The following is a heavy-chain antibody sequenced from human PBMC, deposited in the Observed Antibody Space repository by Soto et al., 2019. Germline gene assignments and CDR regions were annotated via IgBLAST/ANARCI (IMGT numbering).Heavy chain of an antibody. J-gene: IGHJ4*02. V-gene: IGHV3-30*18. CDR3: AKDCDTDDYYPRCFDF. CDR2: ISYDGGNK. D-gene: IGHD1-26*01. Sequence: GGSLRLSCVASGFTFSTSGMHWVRQAPGKGLEWVAIISYDGGNKYYTDSVKGRFTISRDNSKNTLYLQMNSLRAEDTAVYYCAKDCDTDDYYPRCFDFWGQGILVTVSS. CDR1: GFTFSTSG.